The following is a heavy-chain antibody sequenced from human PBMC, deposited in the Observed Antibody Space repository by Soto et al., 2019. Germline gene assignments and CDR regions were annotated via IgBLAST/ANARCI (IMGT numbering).Heavy chain of an antibody. CDR1: GYTFTSYG. D-gene: IGHD3-16*01. CDR2: ISAYNGNT. J-gene: IGHJ2*01. V-gene: IGHV1-18*04. CDR3: AGLKLPLNLGPGHWDFVL. Sequence: QVQLVQSGAEVKKPGASVKVSCKASGYTFTSYGMSWVRQAPVQGLEWMGRISAYNGNTNYAQKLQGRITMATATSTSTAYMAVRTLRSDYTAVYYCAGLKLPLNLGPGHWDFVLWGRGPLVTVSS.